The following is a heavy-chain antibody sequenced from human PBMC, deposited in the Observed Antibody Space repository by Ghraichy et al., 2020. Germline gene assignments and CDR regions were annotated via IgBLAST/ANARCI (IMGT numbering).Heavy chain of an antibody. Sequence: ASVKVSRKASGYTFTSYDINWVRQATGQGLEWVGWMNPNSGNTGYAQKFQGRVTMTRNTSKSTAHMELSSLRSEDTAVYYCARGVSSSWISGTWIDYWGQGTLVTVSS. CDR2: MNPNSGNT. CDR3: ARGVSSSWISGTWIDY. J-gene: IGHJ4*02. D-gene: IGHD6-6*01. V-gene: IGHV1-8*01. CDR1: GYTFTSYD.